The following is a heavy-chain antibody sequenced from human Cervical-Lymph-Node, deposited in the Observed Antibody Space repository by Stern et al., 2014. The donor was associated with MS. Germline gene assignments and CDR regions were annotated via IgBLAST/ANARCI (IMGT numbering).Heavy chain of an antibody. Sequence: QLQLQESGPGLVKPSQTLSLTCTVSGASISSGTYYWSWIRQPAGKGLEWIGRMYNSGATNYNPSLQSPVTISLDTPQNHFSLRLRSVTAADTAVYYCARDDALGPTRYHYGMDVWGQGTTVTVSS. CDR3: ARDDALGPTRYHYGMDV. CDR1: GASISSGTYY. D-gene: IGHD1-26*01. V-gene: IGHV4-61*02. J-gene: IGHJ6*02. CDR2: MYNSGAT.